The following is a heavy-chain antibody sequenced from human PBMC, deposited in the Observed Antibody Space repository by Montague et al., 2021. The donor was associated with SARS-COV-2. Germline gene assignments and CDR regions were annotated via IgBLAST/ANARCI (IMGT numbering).Heavy chain of an antibody. Sequence: SLRLSCAASGFTFDDYTMHWVRQAPGKGLEWVSLISWDGGSTYYADSVKGRFTISRDNSKNSLYLQMNSLRPEDTALYYCAKDISGGAWVDYGDYVRWGQGTLVTVSS. D-gene: IGHD4-17*01. CDR2: ISWDGGST. CDR3: AKDISGGAWVDYGDYVR. V-gene: IGHV3-43*01. CDR1: GFTFDDYT. J-gene: IGHJ4*02.